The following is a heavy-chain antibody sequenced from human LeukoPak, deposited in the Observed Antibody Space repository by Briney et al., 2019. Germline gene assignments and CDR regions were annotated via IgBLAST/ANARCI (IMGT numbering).Heavy chain of an antibody. V-gene: IGHV3-11*01. D-gene: IGHD3-22*01. CDR3: ARTVIVVVRTHYYYYGMHV. CDR2: ISSSGSTI. Sequence: GGSLRLSCAASGFTFSDYYMSWIRQAPGKGLEWVSYISSSGSTIYYADSVKGRFTISRDNAKNSLYLQMNSLRAEDTAVYYCARTVIVVVRTHYYYYGMHVWGQGTTVTVSS. J-gene: IGHJ6*02. CDR1: GFTFSDYY.